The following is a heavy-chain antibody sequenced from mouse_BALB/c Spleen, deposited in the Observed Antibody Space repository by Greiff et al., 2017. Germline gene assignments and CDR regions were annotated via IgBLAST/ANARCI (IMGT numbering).Heavy chain of an antibody. V-gene: IGHV5-12-2*01. CDR2: ISNGGGST. D-gene: IGHD2-1*01. Sequence: EVQLVESGGGLVQPGGSLKLSCAASGFTFSSYTMSWVRQTPEKRLEWVAYISNGGGSTYYPDTVKGRFTISRDNAKNTLYLQMSSLKSEDTAMYYCASIYFYYAMDYWGQGTSVTVSS. CDR3: ASIYFYYAMDY. CDR1: GFTFSSYT. J-gene: IGHJ4*01.